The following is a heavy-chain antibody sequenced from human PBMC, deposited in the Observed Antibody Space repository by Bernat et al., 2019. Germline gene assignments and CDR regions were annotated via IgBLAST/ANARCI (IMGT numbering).Heavy chain of an antibody. CDR2: IYSGGAT. CDR3: ASATWDTAMVTSWFDT. J-gene: IGHJ5*02. CDR1: EFSVSTNY. V-gene: IGHV3-66*02. Sequence: EVLLVESGGGVVQPGGSLRLSCAASEFSVSTNYMSWVRQAPGKGLEWVSVIYSGGATYYGEFVKGRFTISRDISKNSLHLQMNSLRVEDTAVYYCASATWDTAMVTSWFDTWGQGTLVTVSS. D-gene: IGHD5-18*01.